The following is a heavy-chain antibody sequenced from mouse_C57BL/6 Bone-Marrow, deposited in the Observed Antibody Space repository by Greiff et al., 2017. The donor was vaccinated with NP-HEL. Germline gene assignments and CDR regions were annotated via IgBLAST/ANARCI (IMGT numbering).Heavy chain of an antibody. V-gene: IGHV1-50*01. CDR3: ARPGSSDY. D-gene: IGHD1-1*01. Sequence: VQLQQPGAELVKPGASVKLSCKASGYTFTSYWMQWVKQRPGQGLEWIGERDPCDSYANYNQKFKGKATLTVDTSSSTAYMQLSSLTSEDSAVYYCARPGSSDYWGQGTTLTVSS. CDR1: GYTFTSYW. CDR2: RDPCDSYA. J-gene: IGHJ2*01.